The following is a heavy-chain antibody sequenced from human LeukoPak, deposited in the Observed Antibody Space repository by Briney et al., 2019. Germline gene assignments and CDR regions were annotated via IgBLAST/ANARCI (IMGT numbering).Heavy chain of an antibody. J-gene: IGHJ5*02. D-gene: IGHD1-26*01. Sequence: PSETLSLTCTVSGGSISGSSYFWGWIRQPPGKGLEWIGSIYYSGSTYYNPSLKSRVTISVDTSKNQFSLKLSSVTAADTAVYYCARSRAFNSGAFDPWGQGSLVTVSS. V-gene: IGHV4-39*01. CDR1: GGSISGSSYF. CDR3: ARSRAFNSGAFDP. CDR2: IYYSGST.